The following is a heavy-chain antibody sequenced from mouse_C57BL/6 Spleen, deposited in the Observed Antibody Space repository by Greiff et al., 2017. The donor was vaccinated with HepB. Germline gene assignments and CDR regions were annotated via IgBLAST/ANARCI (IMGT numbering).Heavy chain of an antibody. Sequence: QVQLQQPGAELVRPGSSVKLSCKASGYTFTSYWMHWVKQRPIQGLEWIGNINPSNGGTNYNEKFKSKATLTVDKSSSTAYMQLSSLTSEDSAVYYCAGTGTEYFDYWGQGTTLTVSS. CDR2: INPSNGGT. V-gene: IGHV1-53*01. CDR3: AGTGTEYFDY. J-gene: IGHJ2*01. CDR1: GYTFTSYW. D-gene: IGHD4-1*01.